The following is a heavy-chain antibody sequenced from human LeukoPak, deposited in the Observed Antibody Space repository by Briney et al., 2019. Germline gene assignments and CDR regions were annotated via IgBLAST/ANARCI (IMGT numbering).Heavy chain of an antibody. D-gene: IGHD5-18*01. CDR2: ISAYNGNT. Sequence: ASVKVSCKASGYTFTSYGISWVRQAPGQGLERMGWISAYNGNTNYAQKLQGRVTMTTDTSTSTAYMELRSLRSDDTAVYYCARDRKGYSYGEFDYWGQGTLVTVSS. V-gene: IGHV1-18*04. CDR1: GYTFTSYG. CDR3: ARDRKGYSYGEFDY. J-gene: IGHJ4*02.